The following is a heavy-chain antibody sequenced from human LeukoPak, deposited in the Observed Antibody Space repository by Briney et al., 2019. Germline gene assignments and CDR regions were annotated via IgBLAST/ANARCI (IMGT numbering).Heavy chain of an antibody. Sequence: SETLSLTCTVSGGSISNYYWSWLRQPAGKGLEWIGRIYGSGRTNHNPSLKSRVAISVDTSKNQFSLKLSSVTAADTAVYYCARGHQGAYDFWSGYVGVWFDPWGQGTLVTVSS. J-gene: IGHJ5*02. CDR2: IYGSGRT. CDR1: GGSISNYY. V-gene: IGHV4-4*07. D-gene: IGHD3-3*01. CDR3: ARGHQGAYDFWSGYVGVWFDP.